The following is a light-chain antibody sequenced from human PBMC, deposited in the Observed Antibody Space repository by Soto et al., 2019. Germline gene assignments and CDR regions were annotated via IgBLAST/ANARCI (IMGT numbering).Light chain of an antibody. CDR3: QQANSFPYT. Sequence: DIQMTQSPSSVSASGGDRVTITCRASQAISSGLAWYQQKPGKAPKLLIYAASTLQSGVPSRFSGSGSGTEFTLTISSLQPEDFATYYCQQANSFPYTFGQGTKLEIK. J-gene: IGKJ2*01. CDR2: AAS. V-gene: IGKV1-12*01. CDR1: QAISSG.